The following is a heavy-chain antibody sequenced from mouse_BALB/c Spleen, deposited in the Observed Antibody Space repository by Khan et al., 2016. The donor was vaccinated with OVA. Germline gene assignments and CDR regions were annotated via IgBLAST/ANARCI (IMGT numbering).Heavy chain of an antibody. CDR2: ISSGGTT. V-gene: IGHV5-6-5*01. J-gene: IGHJ3*01. Sequence: EVEPVESGGDLVKPGGSLKLPCAASGFTFSNYAMSWVRQTPEKRPEWVASISSGGTTHFLDSVKGRFTISRDNGRNILYLQMSSLRSEDTAMYYCARDYWFTYWGQGTLVTVSA. CDR1: GFTFSNYA. CDR3: ARDYWFTY.